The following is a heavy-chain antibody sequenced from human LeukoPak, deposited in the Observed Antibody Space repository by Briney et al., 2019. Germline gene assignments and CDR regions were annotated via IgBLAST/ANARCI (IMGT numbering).Heavy chain of an antibody. D-gene: IGHD2-21*01. Sequence: PGGSLRLSCADSGFTFSSYSMNWVRQAPGKGLEWVSSISSSSSYIYYADSVKGRFTISRDNAKNSLYLQMNSLRAEDTAVYYCVSGLLPIRNFDYWGQGTLVTVSS. V-gene: IGHV3-21*01. CDR3: VSGLLPIRNFDY. J-gene: IGHJ4*02. CDR2: ISSSSSYI. CDR1: GFTFSSYS.